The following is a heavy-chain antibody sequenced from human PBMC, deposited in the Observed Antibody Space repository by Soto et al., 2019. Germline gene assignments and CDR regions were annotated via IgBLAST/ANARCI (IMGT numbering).Heavy chain of an antibody. CDR1: GFTFSNYA. CDR2: IGGGDDI. V-gene: IGHV3-23*01. J-gene: IGHJ3*01. CDR3: AKDSISYNGIYDAFDV. D-gene: IGHD3-3*02. Sequence: VQLLESGGGLVQPGGSLRLSCEASGFTFSNYAMAWVRQTPGEGPEWVSTIGGGDDIFYAESVKGRFIISRNDSRSPVFLEMDNLRVEDTAIYFCAKDSISYNGIYDAFDVWGQGTVVTVSS.